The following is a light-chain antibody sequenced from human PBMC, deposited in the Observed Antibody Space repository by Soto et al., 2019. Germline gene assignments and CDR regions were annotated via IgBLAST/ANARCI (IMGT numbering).Light chain of an antibody. CDR3: QSYDSSLNAVV. J-gene: IGLJ2*01. V-gene: IGLV1-40*01. CDR2: TNS. Sequence: QSVLTQPPSVSGAPGQRVTISCTGSSSNIGAGYDVHWYQQLPGTAPKLLVYTNSNRPSGVPDRFSGSKSGTSASLAITGLQAEDEADYYCQSYDSSLNAVVFGGGTKLTVL. CDR1: SSNIGAGYD.